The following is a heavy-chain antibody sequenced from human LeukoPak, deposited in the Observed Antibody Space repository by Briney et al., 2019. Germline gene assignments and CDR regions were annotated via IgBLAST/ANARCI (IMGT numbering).Heavy chain of an antibody. D-gene: IGHD2-15*01. V-gene: IGHV4-4*07. CDR1: GGSISSYY. Sequence: PSETLSLTCTVSGGSISSYYWSWIRQPAGKGLEWIGRIYTSGSTNYHPSLKSRVTMSVDTSKNQFSLKLSSVTAADTAVYYCARDWEYCSGGSCYQDYYYYYMDVWGKGTTVTVSS. CDR3: ARDWEYCSGGSCYQDYYYYYMDV. J-gene: IGHJ6*03. CDR2: IYTSGST.